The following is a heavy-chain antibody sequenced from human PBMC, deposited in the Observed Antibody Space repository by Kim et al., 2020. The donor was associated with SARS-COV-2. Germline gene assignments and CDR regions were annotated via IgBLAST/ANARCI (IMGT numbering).Heavy chain of an antibody. Sequence: GGSLRLSCVASGITVSSNYMSWVRQAPGKGLEWVSVLYSGGSTYYADSVKGRFTISRDNSKNTLYLQMNSLRAEDTAVYYCARDLVYYGMDVWGQGTTVTVSS. J-gene: IGHJ6*02. V-gene: IGHV3-66*01. CDR1: GITVSSNY. CDR2: LYSGGST. CDR3: ARDLVYYGMDV.